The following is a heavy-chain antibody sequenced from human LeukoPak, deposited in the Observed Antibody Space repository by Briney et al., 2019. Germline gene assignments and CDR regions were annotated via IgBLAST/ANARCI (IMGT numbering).Heavy chain of an antibody. D-gene: IGHD3-22*01. Sequence: PGGSLRLSCAASGFTFSSYAMSWVRQAPGKGLEWVSSISSSSSYIYYADSVKGRFTISRDNAKNSLYLQMNSLRAEDTAVYYCARDKYYYDSSGYYRGHDYWGQGTLVTVSS. J-gene: IGHJ4*02. CDR2: ISSSSSYI. V-gene: IGHV3-21*01. CDR1: GFTFSSYA. CDR3: ARDKYYYDSSGYYRGHDY.